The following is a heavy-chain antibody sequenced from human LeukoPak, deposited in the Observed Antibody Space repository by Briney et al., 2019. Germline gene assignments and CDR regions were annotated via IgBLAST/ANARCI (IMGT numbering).Heavy chain of an antibody. CDR3: ARMMYGDFVDYFDY. Sequence: NPSQTLSLTCTVSGGSISSGGYYWSWIRQHPGKGLEWLALIRWDDNKYYSTSLKTRLTISKDTSKNQVVLTMTNMDPVDTATYYCARMMYGDFVDYFDYWGQGTLVTVSS. CDR2: IRWDDNK. CDR1: GGSISSGGYY. D-gene: IGHD4-17*01. V-gene: IGHV2-70*01. J-gene: IGHJ4*02.